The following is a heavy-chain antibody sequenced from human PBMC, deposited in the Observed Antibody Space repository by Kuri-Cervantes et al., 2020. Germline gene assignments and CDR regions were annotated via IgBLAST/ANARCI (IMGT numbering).Heavy chain of an antibody. V-gene: IGHV1-69*05. J-gene: IGHJ6*03. CDR3: ARSYDSSGYYFYYYYYMDV. CDR1: GGTFSSYA. Sequence: SVKVSCKASGGTFSSYAISWVRQAPGQGLEWMGGIIPIFGTANYAQKFQGRVTMTTDTSTSTAYMELRSLRSDDTAVYYCARSYDSSGYYFYYYYYMDVWGKGTTVTVSS. D-gene: IGHD3-22*01. CDR2: IIPIFGTA.